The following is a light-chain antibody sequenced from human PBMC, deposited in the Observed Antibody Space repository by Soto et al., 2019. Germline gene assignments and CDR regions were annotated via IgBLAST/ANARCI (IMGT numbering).Light chain of an antibody. CDR2: EVS. CDR3: DSYISNNTWV. Sequence: QSALTQPASVSGSPGQSITISCTGTSSDVGGYNYVSWYQQHPGKAPKLIIYEVSNRPSGVSNRFSGSKSGNTASLTISGLRAEDEADYYCDSYISNNTWVFGGGTKVTVL. J-gene: IGLJ3*02. V-gene: IGLV2-14*01. CDR1: SSDVGGYNY.